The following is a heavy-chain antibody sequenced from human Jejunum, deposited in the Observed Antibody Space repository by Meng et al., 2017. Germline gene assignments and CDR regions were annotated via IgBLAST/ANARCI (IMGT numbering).Heavy chain of an antibody. CDR1: GGSISDYY. J-gene: IGHJ4*02. CDR3: ARGNEYSNYGADF. V-gene: IGHV4-34*01. CDR2: MNDSGST. D-gene: IGHD4-11*01. Sequence: QVKLQQWGAGLLKPSETLSLTCAVYGGSISDYYWTWIRQPPGKGLEWIGEMNDSGSTNYNPSLKSRVTISVDTSKSQFYLRVSSVTAADTAVYYCARGNEYSNYGADFWGQGTLVTVSS.